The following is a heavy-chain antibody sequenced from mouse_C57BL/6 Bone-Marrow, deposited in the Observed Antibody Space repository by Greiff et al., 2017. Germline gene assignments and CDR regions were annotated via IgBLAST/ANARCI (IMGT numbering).Heavy chain of an antibody. V-gene: IGHV5-12*01. CDR3: ARCPPYDYDGYYYAMDY. Sequence: EVQLVESGGGLVQPGGSLKLSCAASGFTFSDYYMYWVRQTPEKRLEWVAYISNGGGSTYYPDTVKGRFTISRDNAKNTLYLQMSRLKSEDTAMYYCARCPPYDYDGYYYAMDYWGQGTSVTVSS. D-gene: IGHD2-4*01. J-gene: IGHJ4*01. CDR1: GFTFSDYY. CDR2: ISNGGGST.